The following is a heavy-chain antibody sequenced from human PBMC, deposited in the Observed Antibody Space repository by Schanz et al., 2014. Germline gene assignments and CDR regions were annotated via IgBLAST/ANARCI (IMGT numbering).Heavy chain of an antibody. CDR3: ARDDCSGGSCSVYYYYGMDV. CDR1: GYSFTSYA. Sequence: QVQLVQSGSELKKSGASVKVSCKASGYSFTSYAMNWVRQAPGQGLEWMGWINTNTGNPMYAQGFTGRFVFSLDTSVSTAYLQISSLKAEDTAVYYCARDDCSGGSCSVYYYYGMDVWGQGTTVTVSS. D-gene: IGHD2-15*01. CDR2: INTNTGNP. J-gene: IGHJ6*02. V-gene: IGHV7-4-1*02.